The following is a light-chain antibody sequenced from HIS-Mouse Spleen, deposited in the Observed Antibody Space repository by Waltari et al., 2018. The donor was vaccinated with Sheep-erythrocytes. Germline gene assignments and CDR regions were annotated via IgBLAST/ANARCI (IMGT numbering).Light chain of an antibody. Sequence: LTQPPSAPGSPGQSVPIPCPGPTSAVAGYNYVPWYHRHPGKAPNLMIIEGIKRPSGAPDPFPGSKSGNTASLTVSELQAEDEADDYCSSYAGSNNWVFGGGTKLTVL. J-gene: IGLJ3*02. CDR2: EGI. CDR3: SSYAGSNNWV. CDR1: TSAVAGYNY. V-gene: IGLV2-8*01.